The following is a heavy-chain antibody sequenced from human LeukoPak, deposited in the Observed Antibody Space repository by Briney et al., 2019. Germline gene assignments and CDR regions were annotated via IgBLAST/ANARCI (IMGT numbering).Heavy chain of an antibody. CDR3: ARERYFDWLLSPCAFDI. J-gene: IGHJ3*02. CDR2: IKQDGSEK. D-gene: IGHD3-9*01. CDR1: GFTFSSYW. V-gene: IGHV3-7*03. Sequence: GGSLRLSCAASGFTFSSYWMSWVRQAPGKGLEWVANIKQDGSEKYYVDSVKGRFTISRDNAKNSLYLQMNSLRAEDTAVYYCARERYFDWLLSPCAFDIWGQGTMVTVSS.